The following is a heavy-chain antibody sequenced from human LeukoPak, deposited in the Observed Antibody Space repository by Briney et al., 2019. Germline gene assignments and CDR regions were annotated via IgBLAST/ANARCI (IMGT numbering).Heavy chain of an antibody. V-gene: IGHV3-48*03. CDR1: GFTFSSYE. CDR2: ISRSGSTI. D-gene: IGHD3-3*01. Sequence: GGALRLSCAGSGFTFSSYEMNWVGQAPGKGLEGVSYISRSGSTIYYADSVRGRFTISRDNAKTSLYLQMNSLRAEDTAVYYCARVRWSGGNWFDPWGQGTLVTVSS. CDR3: ARVRWSGGNWFDP. J-gene: IGHJ5*02.